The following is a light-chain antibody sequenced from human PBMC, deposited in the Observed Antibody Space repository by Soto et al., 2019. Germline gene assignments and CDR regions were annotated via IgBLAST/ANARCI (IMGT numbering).Light chain of an antibody. V-gene: IGKV3-15*01. J-gene: IGKJ1*01. Sequence: EIVMTQSPATLSVSPGERATLSCRASQSVGSNLAWYQQKPGQAPRLLIYGASTRATGIPARFSGSVSGTEFTHTISSLQSEDFAVYYCQQYNVWPRAFGQGTKVDIK. CDR3: QQYNVWPRA. CDR1: QSVGSN. CDR2: GAS.